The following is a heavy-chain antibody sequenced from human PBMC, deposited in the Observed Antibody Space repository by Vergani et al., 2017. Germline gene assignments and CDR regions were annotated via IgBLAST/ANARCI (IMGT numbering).Heavy chain of an antibody. J-gene: IGHJ6*03. CDR2: IDHTGRP. Sequence: QVQLQQWGGGLLKPSETLSLTCVVNGGSFTSYYWTWIRQSPGEGLGWVGDIDHTGRPDYNPSLKSRLTMSVDKSRNQISLTLNSVTATDTAIYFCARVNTETNGHLYYYYYMDVWGQGTAVTVS. V-gene: IGHV4-34*01. D-gene: IGHD4-11*01. CDR3: ARVNTETNGHLYYYYYMDV. CDR1: GGSFTSYY.